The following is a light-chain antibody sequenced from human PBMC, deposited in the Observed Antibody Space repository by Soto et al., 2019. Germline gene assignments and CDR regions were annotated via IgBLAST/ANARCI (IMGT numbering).Light chain of an antibody. CDR3: QQDGNAPPGS. J-gene: IGKJ5*01. Sequence: DIVLTQSPATLSLSPGERATLSCRSSQSVSSYLAWYQQKPGQAPRLLIYDASNRATGIPDRFSGSGSGADFTLTISRLEPEDFAVYFCQQDGNAPPGSFCEGTLLEI. V-gene: IGKV3-11*01. CDR2: DAS. CDR1: QSVSSY.